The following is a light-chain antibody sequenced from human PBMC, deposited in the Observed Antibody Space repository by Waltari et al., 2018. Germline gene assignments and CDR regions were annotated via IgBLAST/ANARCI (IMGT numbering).Light chain of an antibody. Sequence: EVVLTQSPGTLSLSPGETATLSCRASQSLSKRYLAWYQQKPGQAPRRLIYGASSRAAGIPDRFSGSGSGTDFSLTINGLEPDDSAVYYCQQYGSSILYTFGQGTKLEIK. CDR1: QSLSKRY. J-gene: IGKJ2*01. V-gene: IGKV3-20*01. CDR2: GAS. CDR3: QQYGSSILYT.